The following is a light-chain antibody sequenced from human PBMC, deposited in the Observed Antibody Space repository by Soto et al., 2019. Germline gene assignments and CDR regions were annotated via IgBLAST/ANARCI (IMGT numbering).Light chain of an antibody. CDR2: AAS. Sequence: DIQLTQSSSFLSASVGDRVTITCRASQGISSNLAWYQQRPGKAPKLLIYAASTLQSGVPSRFSGSGSGTEFTLTISSLQPADFATYYCQQFNSYPLTFGGGTNVEIK. V-gene: IGKV1-9*01. CDR3: QQFNSYPLT. CDR1: QGISSN. J-gene: IGKJ4*01.